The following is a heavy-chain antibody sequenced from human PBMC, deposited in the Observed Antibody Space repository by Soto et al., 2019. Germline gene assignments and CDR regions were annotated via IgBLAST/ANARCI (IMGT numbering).Heavy chain of an antibody. Sequence: PXESLTISCKGSGYSFTSYWIGWVRQMPGKGLEWMGIIYPGDSDTRYSPSFQGQVTISADKSISTAYLQWSSLKASDTAMYYCARHRSTSYLDAFDIWGQGTMVTVSS. CDR1: GYSFTSYW. V-gene: IGHV5-51*01. J-gene: IGHJ3*02. D-gene: IGHD1-26*01. CDR2: IYPGDSDT. CDR3: ARHRSTSYLDAFDI.